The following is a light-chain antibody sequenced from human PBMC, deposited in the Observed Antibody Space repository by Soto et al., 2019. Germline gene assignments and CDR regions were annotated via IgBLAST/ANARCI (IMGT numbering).Light chain of an antibody. V-gene: IGKV1-9*01. Sequence: DIQLTQSPSFLSASVGDRVTITCRASQGINNYLAWYQQKPGKAPKLIIYTASTLQSGVPSRFSGNGSGTEFTLTISSLQPEDFATYYCQQLNTYPPFTFGPGTRVDI. J-gene: IGKJ3*01. CDR1: QGINNY. CDR3: QQLNTYPPFT. CDR2: TAS.